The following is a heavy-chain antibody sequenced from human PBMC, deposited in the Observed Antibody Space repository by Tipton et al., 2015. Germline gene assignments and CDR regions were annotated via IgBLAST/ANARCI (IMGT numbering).Heavy chain of an antibody. CDR2: ISYNGST. CDR3: ARGGGDDYIWGSSRFDS. V-gene: IGHV4-30-4*08. CDR1: GASISTYY. Sequence: LRLSCTVSGASISTYYWSWIRQPPGKGLEWIGHISYNGSTCCNPSLKSRLTTSIDTSKNQFSLNLTFVTAADTAMYYCARGGGDDYIWGSSRFDSWGQGILVTVSS. J-gene: IGHJ5*01. D-gene: IGHD3-16*02.